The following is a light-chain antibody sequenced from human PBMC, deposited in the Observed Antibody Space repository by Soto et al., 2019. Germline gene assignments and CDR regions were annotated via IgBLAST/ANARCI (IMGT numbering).Light chain of an antibody. J-gene: IGLJ1*01. CDR2: EVS. Sequence: QSAVTQPASVSGALGESISISCNGTSTDFGGQNYVSWYQQHPGRAAKLILYEVSNRPSGISNRFSGSKSCNTASLTISGLQAEDVADYYCSSYVDVVTLEVFGPGTKVTVL. V-gene: IGLV2-14*01. CDR3: SSYVDVVTLEV. CDR1: STDFGGQNY.